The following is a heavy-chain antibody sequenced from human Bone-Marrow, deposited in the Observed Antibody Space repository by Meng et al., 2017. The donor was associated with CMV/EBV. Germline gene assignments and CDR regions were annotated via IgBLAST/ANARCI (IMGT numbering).Heavy chain of an antibody. CDR3: ARGNYGDYIGAFYYNMDV. V-gene: IGHV1-69*05. D-gene: IGHD4-17*01. CDR2: IIPIFGTA. Sequence: SVKVSCKASGGAFSSYAISWVRQAPGQGLEWMGGIIPIFGTANYAQKFQGRVTITTDESTSTAYMELSSLRSEDTAVYYCARGNYGDYIGAFYYNMDVWGQGTTVTLAS. CDR1: GGAFSSYA. J-gene: IGHJ6*02.